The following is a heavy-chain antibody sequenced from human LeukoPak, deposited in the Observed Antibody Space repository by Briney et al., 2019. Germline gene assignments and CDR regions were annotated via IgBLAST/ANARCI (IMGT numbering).Heavy chain of an antibody. V-gene: IGHV4-39*07. Sequence: SETLSLTCTVSGGSISSGSYYWSWIRQPPGKGLEWIGEINHSGSTNYNPSLKSRVTISVDTSKNQFSLKLSSVTAADTAVYYCARGQGIYYYGSGSYQPFDYWGQGTLVTVSS. CDR1: GGSISSGSYY. CDR3: ARGQGIYYYGSGSYQPFDY. D-gene: IGHD3-10*01. J-gene: IGHJ4*02. CDR2: INHSGST.